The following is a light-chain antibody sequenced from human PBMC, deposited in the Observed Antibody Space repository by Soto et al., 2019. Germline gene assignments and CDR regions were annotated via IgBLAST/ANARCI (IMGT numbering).Light chain of an antibody. CDR1: QSVSNNY. CDR2: GAS. V-gene: IGKV3-20*01. J-gene: IGKJ1*01. Sequence: EIVLTQSPGNLSLSPGERATLSCRASQSVSNNYLAWYQQKPGQAPRLLIYGASNRATGIPDRFSGSGSGTDFTLTISRLEPEDFALYYCQQYGSSGTFGQATKVDIK. CDR3: QQYGSSGT.